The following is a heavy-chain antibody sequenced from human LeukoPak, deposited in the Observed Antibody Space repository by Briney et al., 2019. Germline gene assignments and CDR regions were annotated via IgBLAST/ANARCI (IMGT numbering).Heavy chain of an antibody. CDR1: EYTFTHYY. J-gene: IGHJ5*02. Sequence: SLPIPRLVYEYTFTHYYTHRLRQHPRPHPHPLHKGPTSDSYTNYSPSFQGHVTISADKSISTAYLQWSSLKASDTAMYYCARLQDYYGSGRAGFDPWGQGTLVTVSS. CDR2: GPTSDSYT. CDR3: ARLQDYYGSGRAGFDP. D-gene: IGHD3-10*01. V-gene: IGHV5-10-1*01.